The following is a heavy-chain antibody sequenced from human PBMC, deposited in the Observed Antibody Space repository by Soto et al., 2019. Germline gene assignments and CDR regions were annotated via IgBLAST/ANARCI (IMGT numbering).Heavy chain of an antibody. CDR3: ARAWWAVAGPNYYYYYGMDV. CDR1: AGTFSSYA. V-gene: IGHV1-69*13. Sequence: GASVKVSCKASAGTFSSYAISWVRQAPGQGLEWMGGIIPIFGTANYAQKFQGRVTITADESTSTAYMELSSLRSEDTAVYYCARAWWAVAGPNYYYYYGMDVWGQGTTVTVSS. J-gene: IGHJ6*02. D-gene: IGHD6-19*01. CDR2: IIPIFGTA.